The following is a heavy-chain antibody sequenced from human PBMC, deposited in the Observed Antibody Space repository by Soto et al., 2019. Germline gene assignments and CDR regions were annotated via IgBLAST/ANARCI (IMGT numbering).Heavy chain of an antibody. CDR3: ARGRSDSSGSSYYYGFDV. CDR1: VYSLSDYS. CDR2: ISYTGDYM. J-gene: IGHJ6*02. D-gene: IGHD3-22*01. Sequence: GGALRLSCVASVYSLSDYSMNWVRQAPGKGLEWVSSISYTGDYMYYAESVKGRFTISRDNAKNSLYLQMNSLTVEDTAVYYCARGRSDSSGSSYYYGFDVWGQGTSVTAP. V-gene: IGHV3-21*01.